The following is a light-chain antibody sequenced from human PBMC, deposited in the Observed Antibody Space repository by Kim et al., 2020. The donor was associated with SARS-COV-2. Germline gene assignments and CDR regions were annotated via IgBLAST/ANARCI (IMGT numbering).Light chain of an antibody. J-gene: IGLJ3*02. CDR1: DIGSKS. V-gene: IGLV3-21*04. Sequence: APGKNARIHCGGNDIGSKSVHGYQQKPGQAPVLVIYYDSDRPSGIPERFSGSNSGNTATLTISRVEAGDEADYYCQVWDSSSDHPVFGGGTQLTVL. CDR3: QVWDSSSDHPV. CDR2: YDS.